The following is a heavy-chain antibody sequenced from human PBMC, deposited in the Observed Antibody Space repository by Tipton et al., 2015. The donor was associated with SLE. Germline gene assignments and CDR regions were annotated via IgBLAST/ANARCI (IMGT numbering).Heavy chain of an antibody. D-gene: IGHD6-13*01. CDR1: GYTFTSYG. CDR2: ISAYNGNT. J-gene: IGHJ3*02. V-gene: IGHV1-18*01. Sequence: QLVQSGAEVKKPGASVKVSCKASGYTFTSYGICWVRQAPGQGLEWMGWISAYNGNTNYAQKLQGRVTMTTDTSTSTAHMELRSLRSDDTAVYYCATYSSSWPDAFDIWGQGTMVTVSS. CDR3: ATYSSSWPDAFDI.